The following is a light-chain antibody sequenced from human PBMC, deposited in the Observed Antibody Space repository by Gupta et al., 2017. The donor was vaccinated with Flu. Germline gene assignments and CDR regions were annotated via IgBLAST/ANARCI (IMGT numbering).Light chain of an antibody. J-gene: IGKJ4*01. CDR2: DAS. CDR1: QIISSY. V-gene: IGKV1-39*01. Sequence: DIQMTQSPSSLSASVGDRVTITCRASQIISSYLTWYQQKPGKAPNLLIYDASSLKSGVPSRFSGSGCGTDFTLTINRRQPEDFATYYCQHRYSSPRPFGRGTQVEIK. CDR3: QHRYSSPRP.